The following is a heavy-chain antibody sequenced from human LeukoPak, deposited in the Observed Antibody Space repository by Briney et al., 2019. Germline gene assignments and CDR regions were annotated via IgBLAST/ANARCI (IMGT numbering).Heavy chain of an antibody. J-gene: IGHJ5*02. CDR1: GFTVSNAW. V-gene: IGHV3-15*01. Sequence: GGSLRLSCAASGFTVSNAWMSWVRQAPGKGREWVGRIKSKTEDRTTDYAAPVKGRFTISRDDSKNTLYLQMNSMNTEATAVYYCTTESLARYYYGSGSYEWFDPWGQGTLVTVSS. CDR2: IKSKTEDRTT. D-gene: IGHD3-10*01. CDR3: TTESLARYYYGSGSYEWFDP.